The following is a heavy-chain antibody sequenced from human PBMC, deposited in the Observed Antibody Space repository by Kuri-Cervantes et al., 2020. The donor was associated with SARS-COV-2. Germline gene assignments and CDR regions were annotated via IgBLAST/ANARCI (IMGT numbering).Heavy chain of an antibody. CDR3: TAGYYDSSGYTKYYYYYYGMDV. CDR1: GFTFSSYA. J-gene: IGHJ6*02. D-gene: IGHD3-22*01. V-gene: IGHV3-15*01. CDR2: IISKTEGETT. Sequence: LSLTCAASGFTFSSYAMSWVRQAPGKGLEWVGRIISKTEGETTDYAAPVKGRFSISRDDSTNTLYLQMNSLKVEDTAVYYCTAGYYDSSGYTKYYYYYYGMDVWGQGTTVTVSS.